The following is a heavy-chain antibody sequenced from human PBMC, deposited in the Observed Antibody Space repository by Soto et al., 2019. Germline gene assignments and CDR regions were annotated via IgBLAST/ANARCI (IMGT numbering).Heavy chain of an antibody. J-gene: IGHJ4*02. CDR2: ISGSGGST. Sequence: EVQLLESGGGLVQPAGSLRLSCAASGFTFSSYGMSWVRQAPGKGLEWVSGISGSGGSTYYADSAKGRFTISSDNSKNTLYLQVNSLRADDTAVYYCAKCRGYSGSDLVDYWGQGTLVTVSS. CDR1: GFTFSSYG. V-gene: IGHV3-23*01. CDR3: AKCRGYSGSDLVDY. D-gene: IGHD5-12*01.